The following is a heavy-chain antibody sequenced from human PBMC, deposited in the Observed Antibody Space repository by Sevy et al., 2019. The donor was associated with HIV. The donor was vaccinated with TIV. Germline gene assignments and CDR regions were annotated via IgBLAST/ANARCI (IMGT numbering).Heavy chain of an antibody. V-gene: IGHV1-18*01. CDR1: GYTFTSYG. Sequence: ASVKVSCKASGYTFTSYGISWVRQAPGQGLEWMGWISAYNGNTNYAQKLQGRVTMTRNTSISTAYMELSSLRSEDTAVYYCARGITMVRGVPGYWGQGTLVTVSS. CDR3: ARGITMVRGVPGY. CDR2: ISAYNGNT. J-gene: IGHJ4*02. D-gene: IGHD3-10*01.